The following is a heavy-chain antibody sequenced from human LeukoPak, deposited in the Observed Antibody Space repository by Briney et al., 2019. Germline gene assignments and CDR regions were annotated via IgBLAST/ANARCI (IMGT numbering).Heavy chain of an antibody. V-gene: IGHV3-9*01. CDR3: ARGRTTVTFFDY. J-gene: IGHJ4*02. Sequence: GRSLRLSCAVSGFTFDDYAMHWVRQAPGKGLEWVSGISWNSGSIGYADPVKGRFTISRDNAKNSLYLQMNSLRAEDTALYYCARGRTTVTFFDYWGQGTLVTVSS. CDR2: ISWNSGSI. CDR1: GFTFDDYA. D-gene: IGHD4-17*01.